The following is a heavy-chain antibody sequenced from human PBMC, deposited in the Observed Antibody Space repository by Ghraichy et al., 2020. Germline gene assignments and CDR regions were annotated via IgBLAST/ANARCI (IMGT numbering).Heavy chain of an antibody. V-gene: IGHV3-48*02. CDR3: AREDSQTTVSYGGESYYYYGMGV. D-gene: IGHD4-17*01. CDR2: ISSSSSTI. Sequence: GGSLRLSCAASGFTFSSDNMNWVRQAPGKGLEWVSYISSSSSTIYYADSVKGRFTVSRDNAKNSLYLQMNSLRDEDTAVYYCAREDSQTTVSYGGESYYYYGMGVWGQGTTVIVSS. J-gene: IGHJ6*02. CDR1: GFTFSSDN.